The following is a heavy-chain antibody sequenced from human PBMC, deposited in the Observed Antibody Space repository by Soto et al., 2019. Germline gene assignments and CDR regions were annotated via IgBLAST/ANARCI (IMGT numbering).Heavy chain of an antibody. V-gene: IGHV4-31*03. CDR2: IYYSGST. J-gene: IGHJ5*02. CDR3: ARSSRTALYYGSGSYTQNWFDP. Sequence: TLSLTCTVSGGSISSGGYYWSWIRQHPGKGLEWIGYIYYSGSTYYNPSLKSRVTISVDTSKNQFSLKLSSVTAADTAVYYCARSSRTALYYGSGSYTQNWFDPWGQGTLVTVSS. D-gene: IGHD3-10*01. CDR1: GGSISSGGYY.